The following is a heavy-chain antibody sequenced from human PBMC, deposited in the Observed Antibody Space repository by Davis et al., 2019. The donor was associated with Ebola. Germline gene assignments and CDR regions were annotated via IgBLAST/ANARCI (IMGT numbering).Heavy chain of an antibody. J-gene: IGHJ4*02. D-gene: IGHD3-10*01. V-gene: IGHV3-30-3*01. CDR2: VSYDGSNK. CDR1: GFTLSNHA. CDR3: AREGVTLVRGVGTPFFDY. Sequence: PGGSLRFSCAGSGFTLSNHAMHWVRQAPGKGLEWVAVVSYDGSNKYYADSVKGRFTISRDNSKNTLYLQMNSLRVEDTAVYYCAREGVTLVRGVGTPFFDYWSQGSLVIVSS.